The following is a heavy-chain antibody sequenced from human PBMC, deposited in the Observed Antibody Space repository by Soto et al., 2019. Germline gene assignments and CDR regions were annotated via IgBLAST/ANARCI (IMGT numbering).Heavy chain of an antibody. CDR1: DDSTRSRYW. V-gene: IGHV4-4*02. Sequence: KPSETLSLTCGVSDDSTRSRYWWTWIRRPPGGGLQWIGEVNQSGTSNYNPSLKSRVTISIDNSKNLFSLEITSVTAADTAVYYCAYLRGFTGYPGDWGQGTLVTVS. CDR3: AYLRGFTGYPGD. CDR2: VNQSGTS. D-gene: IGHD3-16*01. J-gene: IGHJ4*02.